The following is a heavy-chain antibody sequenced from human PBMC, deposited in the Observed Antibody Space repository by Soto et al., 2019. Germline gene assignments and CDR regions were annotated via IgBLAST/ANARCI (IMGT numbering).Heavy chain of an antibody. Sequence: ASVKVSCKTSGYTFTGYYMHWVRQAPGQGLEWMGWINPNSGGTNYAQEFQGRVTMTRDTSISTTYMELSSLRSDDTAVYFCASTIIAAAGTPYFDYWGQGXLVTVYS. D-gene: IGHD6-13*01. J-gene: IGHJ4*02. V-gene: IGHV1-2*02. CDR1: GYTFTGYY. CDR3: ASTIIAAAGTPYFDY. CDR2: INPNSGGT.